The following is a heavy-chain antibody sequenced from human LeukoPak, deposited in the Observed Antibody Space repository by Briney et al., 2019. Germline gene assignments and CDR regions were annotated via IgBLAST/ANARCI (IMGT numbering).Heavy chain of an antibody. Sequence: GSLRLSCAASGFTFSSYSMNWVRQAPGKGLEWVSYISSSSSTIYYADSVKGRFTISRDNAKNTLYLQMNSLRAEDTAVYYCARERSTVFTMDVWGKGTTVTVSS. CDR1: GFTFSSYS. J-gene: IGHJ6*03. CDR2: ISSSSSTI. D-gene: IGHD4-17*01. V-gene: IGHV3-48*04. CDR3: ARERSTVFTMDV.